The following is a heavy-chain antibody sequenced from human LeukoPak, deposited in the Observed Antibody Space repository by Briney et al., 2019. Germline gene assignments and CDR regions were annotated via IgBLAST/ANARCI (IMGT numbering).Heavy chain of an antibody. CDR1: GFTFSSYS. D-gene: IGHD3-22*01. Sequence: KSGGSLRLSCAASGFTFSSYSMNWVRQAPGKGLEWVSSISSSSSYIYYADSVKGRFAISRDNAKNSLYLQMNSLRAEDTAVYYCAKVSYRYYYDSSGYYLFDYWGQGTLVTVSS. CDR3: AKVSYRYYYDSSGYYLFDY. J-gene: IGHJ4*02. V-gene: IGHV3-21*04. CDR2: ISSSSSYI.